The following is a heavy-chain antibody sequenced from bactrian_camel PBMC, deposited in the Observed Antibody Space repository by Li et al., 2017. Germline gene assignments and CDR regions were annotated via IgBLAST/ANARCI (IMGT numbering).Heavy chain of an antibody. CDR1: GYRFNENC. J-gene: IGHJ4*01. CDR2: MSTSTYAT. D-gene: IGHD6*01. Sequence: QLVESGGGLVQPGGSLRLSCAASGYRFNENCMGWFRQVPGKEREEVARMSTSTYATYIADSAKGRFTISRDSDKNAVSLLMSSLKSEDTALYYCATAARQLYGFTWYYWGQGSQVTVS. V-gene: IGHV3S54*01. CDR3: ATAARQLYGFTWYY.